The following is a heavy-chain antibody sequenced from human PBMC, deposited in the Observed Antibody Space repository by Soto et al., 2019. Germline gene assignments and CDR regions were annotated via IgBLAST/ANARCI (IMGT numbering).Heavy chain of an antibody. CDR1: GFTFSSYA. CDR3: ARDIAGTTSNYYYGMDV. Sequence: GGSLRLSCAASGFTFSSYAMHWVRQAPGKGLEWVAVISYDGSNKYYADSVKGRFTISRDNSKNTLYLQMNSLRAEDTAVYYCARDIAGTTSNYYYGMDVWGQGTTVTVSS. V-gene: IGHV3-30-3*01. J-gene: IGHJ6*02. CDR2: ISYDGSNK. D-gene: IGHD1-20*01.